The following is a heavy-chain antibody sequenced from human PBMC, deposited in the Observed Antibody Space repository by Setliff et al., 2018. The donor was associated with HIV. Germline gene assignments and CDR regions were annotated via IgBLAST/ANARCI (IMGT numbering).Heavy chain of an antibody. D-gene: IGHD2-2*01. CDR1: GGTFSSYA. V-gene: IGHV1-69*05. CDR2: IIPVSGTT. CDR3: ATVAGVPYCRDTSCWGGYFDY. Sequence: SVKVSCKASGGTFSSYAITWVRQAPGQGLEWMGGIIPVSGTTKYAQKFQGRVTMTTDGSTGTAYMELSSLRSEDTAVYYCATVAGVPYCRDTSCWGGYFDYWGQGTQVTVSS. J-gene: IGHJ4*02.